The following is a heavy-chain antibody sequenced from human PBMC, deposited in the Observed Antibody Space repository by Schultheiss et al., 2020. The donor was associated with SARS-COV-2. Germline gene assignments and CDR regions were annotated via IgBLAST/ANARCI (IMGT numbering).Heavy chain of an antibody. D-gene: IGHD2-2*01. CDR2: INSDGSST. Sequence: GGSLRLSCAASGFTFSHYTINWVRQAPGKGLEWVSRINSDGSSTSYADSVKGRFTISRDNAKNSLYLQMNSLRAEDTAVYYCAREGPYRYCSSIRCYNAFDTWGQGTMVTVSS. CDR3: AREGPYRYCSSIRCYNAFDT. CDR1: GFTFSHYT. J-gene: IGHJ3*02. V-gene: IGHV3-74*01.